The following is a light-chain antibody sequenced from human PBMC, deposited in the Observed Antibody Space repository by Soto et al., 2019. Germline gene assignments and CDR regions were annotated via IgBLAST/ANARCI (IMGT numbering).Light chain of an antibody. Sequence: DIQMTQSPSSLSASVGDRVTITCRASQGIRKYLAWYQQKPGKVPKLLISAASTLQSGVPVRFSGSGSGTEFILTISSLQPEDVATYYCQKYNSPSHTFGGGTKVEIK. J-gene: IGKJ4*01. CDR1: QGIRKY. V-gene: IGKV1-27*01. CDR3: QKYNSPSHT. CDR2: AAS.